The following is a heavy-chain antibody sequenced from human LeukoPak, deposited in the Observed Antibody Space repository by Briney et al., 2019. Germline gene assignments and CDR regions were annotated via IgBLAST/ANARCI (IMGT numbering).Heavy chain of an antibody. CDR3: ASQLDTTGDYAGFFDS. V-gene: IGHV4-39*01. CDR2: IYYSGNA. Sequence: PSETLSLTCTVSGGSISGSSYYWGWIRQPPGKGPEWIGSIYYSGNAFYNPSLKSRVTILVDTSKNQFSLEVDSVTAADTAMYYCASQLDTTGDYAGFFDSWGQGALVTVSS. J-gene: IGHJ4*02. CDR1: GGSISGSSYY. D-gene: IGHD3-9*01.